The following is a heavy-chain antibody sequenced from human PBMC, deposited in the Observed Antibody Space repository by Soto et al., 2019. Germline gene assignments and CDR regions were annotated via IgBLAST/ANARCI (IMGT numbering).Heavy chain of an antibody. D-gene: IGHD3-9*01. J-gene: IGHJ4*02. Sequence: PSETLSLTCTVSGGSISSYYWSWIRQPPGKGLEWIGYIYYSGSTNYNPSLKSRVTISVDTSKNQFSLKLSSVTAADTAVYYCARDLTGSCFAYWGQGTLVTVSS. CDR2: IYYSGST. V-gene: IGHV4-59*01. CDR1: GGSISSYY. CDR3: ARDLTGSCFAY.